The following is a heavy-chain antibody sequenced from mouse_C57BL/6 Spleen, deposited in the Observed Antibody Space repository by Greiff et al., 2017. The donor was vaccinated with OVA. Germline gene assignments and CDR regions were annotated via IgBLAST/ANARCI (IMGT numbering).Heavy chain of an antibody. V-gene: IGHV1-52*01. CDR1: GYTFTSYW. CDR3: ERSGTQRTDYYFDD. Sequence: VQLQQPGAELVRPGSSVKLSCKASGYTFTSYWMHWVKQRPIQGLEWIGNIDPSDSETHYNQKFKDKATLTVDKSSSTAYMQLSSLTSEESAVYKCERSGTQRTDYYFDDWGKGTTLTVSS. J-gene: IGHJ2*01. D-gene: IGHD3-3*01. CDR2: IDPSDSET.